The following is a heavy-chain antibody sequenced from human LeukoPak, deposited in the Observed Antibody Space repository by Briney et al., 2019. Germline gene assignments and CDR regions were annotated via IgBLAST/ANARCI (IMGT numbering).Heavy chain of an antibody. Sequence: SETLSLTCTVPGGSISSYYWSWIRRPPGKGLEWIGYIYYSGSTNYNPSLKSRVTISVDTSKNQFSLKLSSVTAADTAVYYCARRPDYYDSSGYYYGYAFDIWGQGTMVTVSS. D-gene: IGHD3-22*01. CDR3: ARRPDYYDSSGYYYGYAFDI. J-gene: IGHJ3*02. CDR2: IYYSGST. CDR1: GGSISSYY. V-gene: IGHV4-59*08.